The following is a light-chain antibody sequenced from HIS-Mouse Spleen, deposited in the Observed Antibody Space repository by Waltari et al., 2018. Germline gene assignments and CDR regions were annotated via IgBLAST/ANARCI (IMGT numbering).Light chain of an antibody. Sequence: QSALTQPASVSGSPGQSITISCTGTSSDVGAYHYVSWYQQHPGKAPKLMIYDVSNRPSGVSNRFSGSKSGNTASLTISGLQAEDEADYYCSSYTSSSTPVFGGGTKLTVL. CDR1: SSDVGAYHY. J-gene: IGLJ2*01. CDR2: DVS. V-gene: IGLV2-14*03. CDR3: SSYTSSSTPV.